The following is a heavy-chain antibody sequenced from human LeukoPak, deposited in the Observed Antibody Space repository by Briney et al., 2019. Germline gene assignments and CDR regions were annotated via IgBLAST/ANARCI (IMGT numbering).Heavy chain of an antibody. CDR3: ARAVVGCSSTSCYYKH. CDR2: IIPIFGTA. V-gene: IGHV1-69*01. CDR1: GGTFSSYA. J-gene: IGHJ1*01. D-gene: IGHD2-2*01. Sequence: SVTVSCTASGGTFSSYAISWVRQAPGQGLEWMGGIIPIFGTANYAQKFQGRVTITADESTSTAYMELSSLRSEDTAVYYCARAVVGCSSTSCYYKHWGQGTLVTVSS.